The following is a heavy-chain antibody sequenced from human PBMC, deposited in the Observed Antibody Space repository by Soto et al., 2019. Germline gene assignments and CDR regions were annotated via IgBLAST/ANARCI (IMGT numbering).Heavy chain of an antibody. CDR1: GGSISSGGYS. D-gene: IGHD1-1*01. J-gene: IGHJ5*02. CDR2: IYHSGST. V-gene: IGHV4-30-2*01. CDR3: ARDQLEGNWFDP. Sequence: QLQLQESGSGLVRPSQTLSLTCAVSGGSISSGGYSWNWIRQPPGKGLEWIGYIYHSGSTLYNPSLKSRVTISVDKAKNQFSLNLTSVTAADTAVYYCARDQLEGNWFDPWGQGTLGTVSS.